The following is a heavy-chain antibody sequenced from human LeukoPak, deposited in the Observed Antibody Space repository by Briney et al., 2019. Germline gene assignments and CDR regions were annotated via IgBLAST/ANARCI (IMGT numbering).Heavy chain of an antibody. D-gene: IGHD2-21*01. CDR1: GFTFTRYT. V-gene: IGHV3-30*04. CDR2: VLNDGSNK. CDR3: VRDNYGGILDF. Sequence: PGRSLRLSCAASGFTFTRYTMHWVRQAPGKGLEWVAVVLNDGSNKYYADSVKGRFTLSRDNSKNTLSLQMNTLRADDTAVYYCVRDNYGGILDFWGQGTLVTVSS. J-gene: IGHJ4*02.